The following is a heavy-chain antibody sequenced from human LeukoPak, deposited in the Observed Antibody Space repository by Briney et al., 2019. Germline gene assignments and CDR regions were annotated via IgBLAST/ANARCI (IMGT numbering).Heavy chain of an antibody. Sequence: GGSLRLSCAASGFTFSSYSMNWVRQAPGKGLEWVSVIYSGGSTYYADPVKGRFTISRDNSKNTLYLQMNSLRAEDTAVYYCARLSPRGMDVWGQGTTVTVSS. CDR3: ARLSPRGMDV. J-gene: IGHJ6*02. V-gene: IGHV3-66*01. CDR2: IYSGGST. CDR1: GFTFSSYS.